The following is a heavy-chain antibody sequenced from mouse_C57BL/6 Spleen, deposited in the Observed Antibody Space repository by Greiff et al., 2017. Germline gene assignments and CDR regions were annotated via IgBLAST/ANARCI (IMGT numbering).Heavy chain of an antibody. CDR3: AALSTPFAY. CDR2: IHPNSGST. V-gene: IGHV1-64*01. Sequence: QVQLQQPGAELVKPGASVKLSCKASGYTFTSYWMHWVKQRPGQGLEWIGMIHPNSGSTNYNEKFKSKATLTVDKSSSTAYMHLSSLTSEDSAVYYCAALSTPFAYWGPGTLVTVSA. J-gene: IGHJ3*01. CDR1: GYTFTSYW.